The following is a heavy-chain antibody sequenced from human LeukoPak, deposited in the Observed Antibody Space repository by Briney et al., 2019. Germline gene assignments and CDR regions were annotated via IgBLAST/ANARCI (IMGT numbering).Heavy chain of an antibody. CDR3: ARSHYYDSSGYYYPGPFYYYGMDV. D-gene: IGHD3-22*01. CDR1: GYTFTGYY. J-gene: IGHJ6*02. V-gene: IGHV1-2*02. CDR2: INPNSGGT. Sequence: ASVKVSCKASGYTFTGYYMHWVRQAPGQGLEWMGWINPNSGGTNYAQKFQGRVTMTRDTSISTAYMELSRLRSDDTAVYYCARSHYYDSSGYYYPGPFYYYGMDVWGQGTTVTVSS.